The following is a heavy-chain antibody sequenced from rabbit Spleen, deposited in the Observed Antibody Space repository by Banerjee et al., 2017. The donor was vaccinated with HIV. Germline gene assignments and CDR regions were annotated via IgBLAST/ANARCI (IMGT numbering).Heavy chain of an antibody. J-gene: IGHJ4*01. Sequence: QEQLVESGGGLVQPEGSLTLTCTASGFSFSSYYYMCWVRQAPGKGLEWIGCIYTSSGSTWYASWAKGRFTITKTSSTTVTLQLNRLTAADTATYFCARSVNDVRWNLWGQGTLVTVS. CDR1: GFSFSSYYY. CDR2: IYTSSGST. V-gene: IGHV1S45*01. CDR3: ARSVNDVRWNL.